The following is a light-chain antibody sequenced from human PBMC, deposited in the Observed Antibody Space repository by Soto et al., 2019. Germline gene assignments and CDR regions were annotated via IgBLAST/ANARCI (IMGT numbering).Light chain of an antibody. CDR1: SSDVGGYNY. J-gene: IGLJ2*01. V-gene: IGLV2-14*01. Sequence: QSALTQPASVSGSPGQSITISCTGTSSDVGGYNYVSWYQQHPGKAPKLMIYAVSNRPSGVSHRFSGSKSGNTASLTISGLQAEDEADYYCSSYTSSSTVVFGGGTKLTVL. CDR2: AVS. CDR3: SSYTSSSTVV.